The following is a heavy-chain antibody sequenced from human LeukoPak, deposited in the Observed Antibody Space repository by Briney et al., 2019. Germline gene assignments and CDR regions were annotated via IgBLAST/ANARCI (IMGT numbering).Heavy chain of an antibody. Sequence: GGSLRLSCAASGFTFSDFHMSWIRQAPGKGLEWVSYISSTSSYINYADSVKGRFTISRDNAKNSLYLQMNSLRAEDTAVYYCARGQRGDYHYWGREPWSPSPQ. J-gene: IGHJ4*02. D-gene: IGHD2-21*02. CDR3: ARGQRGDYHY. V-gene: IGHV3-11*06. CDR1: GFTFSDFH. CDR2: ISSTSSYI.